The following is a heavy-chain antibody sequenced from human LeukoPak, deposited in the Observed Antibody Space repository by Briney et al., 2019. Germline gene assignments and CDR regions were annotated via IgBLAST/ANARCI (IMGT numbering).Heavy chain of an antibody. CDR1: GFTFSGSW. V-gene: IGHV3-7*03. Sequence: GGSLRLSCSASGFTFSGSWMSWVRQAPGKGLEWVANINQDGSEKNYVDSVKGRFTISRDNSKNTLYLQMNSLRAEDTALYFCATRQFCSGGTCYGLSFWGQGTMVTISS. CDR3: ATRQFCSGGTCYGLSF. J-gene: IGHJ3*01. CDR2: INQDGSEK. D-gene: IGHD2-15*01.